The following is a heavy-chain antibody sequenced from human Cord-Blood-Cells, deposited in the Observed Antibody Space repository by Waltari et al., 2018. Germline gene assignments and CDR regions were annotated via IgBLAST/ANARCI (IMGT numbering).Heavy chain of an antibody. CDR2: IKQDGSEK. J-gene: IGHJ6*02. CDR3: ARLGYSGSYYYYYYYGMDV. Sequence: EVQLVESGGGLVQPGGSLRLSCAASGFTFSSYWMSWVRQAPGKGLEWVANIKQDGSEKYYVDSVKGRFTISRDNAKNSLYLQMNSLRAEDTAVYYCARLGYSGSYYYYYYYGMDVWGQGP. CDR1: GFTFSSYW. D-gene: IGHD1-26*01. V-gene: IGHV3-7*01.